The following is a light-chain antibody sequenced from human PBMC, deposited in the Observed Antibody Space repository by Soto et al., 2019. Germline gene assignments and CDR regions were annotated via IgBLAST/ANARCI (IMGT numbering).Light chain of an antibody. CDR1: ESVSRNY. CDR3: HQYGLLTRHP. CDR2: GAS. J-gene: IGKJ2*01. Sequence: EGVLTQSPGTLSLSPGDSATLSCRASESVSRNYLAWYQQKPGQAPRLLIFGASSRATGIPNRSSGSGSGTDFTLTISGLEPEDFAVYFCHQYGLLTRHPFGQGTKVDIK. V-gene: IGKV3-20*01.